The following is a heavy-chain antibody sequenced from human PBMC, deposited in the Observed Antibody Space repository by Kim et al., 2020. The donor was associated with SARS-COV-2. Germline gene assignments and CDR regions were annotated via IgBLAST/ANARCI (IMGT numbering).Heavy chain of an antibody. J-gene: IGHJ3*02. D-gene: IGHD3-3*01. CDR2: IYYSGST. CDR1: GGSISSYY. Sequence: SETLSLTCSVSGGSISSYYWSWIRQPPGKGLEWIGYIYYSGSTNYNPSLKSRVTISVDTSKNQFSLKLSSVTAADTAVYYCARTPNYDHDFDIWGQGTMVTVSS. V-gene: IGHV4-59*08. CDR3: ARTPNYDHDFDI.